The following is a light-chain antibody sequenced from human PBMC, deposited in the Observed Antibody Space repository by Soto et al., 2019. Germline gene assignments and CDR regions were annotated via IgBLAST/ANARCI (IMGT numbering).Light chain of an antibody. CDR2: GNI. J-gene: IGLJ1*01. CDR1: SSNIGARYD. V-gene: IGLV1-40*01. CDR3: QSYDSSLSGWV. Sequence: QSVLTQPPSVSGAPGQRVTVSCTGSSSNIGARYDVHWYQQLPGTAPKLLIYGNINRPSGVPDRFSGSKSGTSVSLTITGLQAEDEADYYCQSYDSSLSGWVFGSGTKLTVL.